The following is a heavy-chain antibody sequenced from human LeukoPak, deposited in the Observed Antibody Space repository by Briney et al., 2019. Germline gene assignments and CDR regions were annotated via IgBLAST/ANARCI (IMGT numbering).Heavy chain of an antibody. D-gene: IGHD3-9*01. CDR2: TSHDESHK. V-gene: IGHV3-30*03. CDR1: GLTFNLFS. CDR3: ARSRLGLWLSVIDY. J-gene: IGHJ4*01. Sequence: GGPLSLSCEPSGLTFNLFSMHGIRQTPGKGLECVSATSHDESHKLHADSVKGRFTISRDNSRDTVYLQMNNLRLDDAGTYYCARSRLGLWLSVIDYWGQGSLVTVSA.